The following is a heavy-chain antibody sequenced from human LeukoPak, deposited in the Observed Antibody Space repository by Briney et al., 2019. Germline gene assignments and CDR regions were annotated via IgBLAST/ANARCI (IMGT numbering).Heavy chain of an antibody. J-gene: IGHJ3*02. CDR2: IYHSGST. V-gene: IGHV4-38-2*01. CDR3: ARVPTHGAFDI. Sequence: SETLSLTCAVSGYSISSGYYWGWIRPPPGKGLEWIGRIYHSGSTYYNPSLKSRVTISVDTSKNQFSLKLSSVTAADTAVYYCARVPTHGAFDIWGQGTMVTVSS. CDR1: GYSISSGYY.